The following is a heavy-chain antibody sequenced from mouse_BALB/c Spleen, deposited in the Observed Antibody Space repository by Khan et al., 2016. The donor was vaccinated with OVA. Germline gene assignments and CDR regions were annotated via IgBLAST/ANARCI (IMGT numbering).Heavy chain of an antibody. CDR3: VREGAYYRSDGGFAY. Sequence: QVQLKQSGAELARPWASVSMSCKASGYTFTSYTMHWVRQRPGQALEWIGLINPSNNSTNYNQNFKDMATLIVDKSSSTAYMLLSSLTSEDSAVYYCVREGAYYRSDGGFAYWGQGTLVTVSA. CDR1: GYTFTSYT. D-gene: IGHD2-14*01. V-gene: IGHV1-4*01. CDR2: INPSNNST. J-gene: IGHJ3*01.